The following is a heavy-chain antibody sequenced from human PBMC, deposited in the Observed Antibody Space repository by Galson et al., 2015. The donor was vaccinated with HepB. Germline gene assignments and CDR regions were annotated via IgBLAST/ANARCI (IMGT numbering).Heavy chain of an antibody. V-gene: IGHV3-30*04. CDR1: GFTFSSYA. Sequence: SLRLSCAASGFTFSSYAMHWVRQAPGKGLEWVAVISYDGGNKYYADSVKGRFTISRDNSKNTLYLQMNSLRAEDTAVYYCASPKIVGATGIDYWGQGTLVTVSS. CDR3: ASPKIVGATGIDY. D-gene: IGHD1-26*01. CDR2: ISYDGGNK. J-gene: IGHJ4*02.